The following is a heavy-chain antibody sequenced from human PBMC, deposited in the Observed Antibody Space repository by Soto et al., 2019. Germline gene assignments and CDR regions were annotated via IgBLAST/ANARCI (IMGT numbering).Heavy chain of an antibody. D-gene: IGHD2-2*01. CDR2: ISGNGGDI. V-gene: IGHV3-23*01. CDR3: AKRGDIVEVSRTFVGYGMDV. Sequence: GGSLRLSCAVSGFTFRNYAMSWVRQAPRKGLEWVSRISGNGGDINYADSVKGRFTTSRDNSKNTLYLQMNSLRAEDTAVYYCAKRGDIVEVSRTFVGYGMDVWGQGTTVTVSS. CDR1: GFTFRNYA. J-gene: IGHJ6*02.